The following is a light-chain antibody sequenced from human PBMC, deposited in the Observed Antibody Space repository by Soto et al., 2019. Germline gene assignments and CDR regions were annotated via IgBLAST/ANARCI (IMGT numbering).Light chain of an antibody. J-gene: IGKJ2*01. CDR2: DAS. CDR3: HQYNSY. V-gene: IGKV1-5*01. CDR1: ESIATW. Sequence: DVHMTQSPSSLSASVGDRVTITCRASESIATWLAWYQQKPGQAPKLLIYDASRLESGVPSMFSGGGSGTEFTLTISGLQPEDFATYYCHQYNSYFGPGTKLEI.